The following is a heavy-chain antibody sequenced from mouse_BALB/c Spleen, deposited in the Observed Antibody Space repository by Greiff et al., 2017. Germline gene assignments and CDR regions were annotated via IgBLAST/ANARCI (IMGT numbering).Heavy chain of an antibody. Sequence: QVHVKQSGPGLVAPSQSLSITCTVSGFSLTSYGVHWVRQPPGKGLVWLGVIWAGGSTNYNSALMSRLSISKDNSKSQVFLKMNSLQTDDTAMYYCARDPPYYYGSSYTGYFDYWGQGTTLTVSS. J-gene: IGHJ2*01. CDR1: GFSLTSYG. D-gene: IGHD1-1*01. V-gene: IGHV2-9*02. CDR2: IWAGGST. CDR3: ARDPPYYYGSSYTGYFDY.